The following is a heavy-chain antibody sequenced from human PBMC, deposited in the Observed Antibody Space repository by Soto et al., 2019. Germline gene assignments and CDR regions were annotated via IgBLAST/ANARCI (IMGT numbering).Heavy chain of an antibody. J-gene: IGHJ4*02. CDR1: GFTFSSYA. CDR2: ISGSGGST. Sequence: VQLLESGGGLVQPGGSLRLSCAASGFTFSSYAMSWVRQAPGKGLEWVSAISGSGGSTYYADSVKGRFTISRDNSKNTLYLQMNSLRAEDTAVYYCAKSLPTPVVAATGFDYWGQGTLVTVSS. V-gene: IGHV3-23*01. D-gene: IGHD2-15*01. CDR3: AKSLPTPVVAATGFDY.